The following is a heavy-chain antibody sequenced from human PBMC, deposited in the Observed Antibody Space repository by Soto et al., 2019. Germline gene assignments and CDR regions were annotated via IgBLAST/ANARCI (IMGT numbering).Heavy chain of an antibody. J-gene: IGHJ4*02. V-gene: IGHV4-30-4*01. CDR2: IDSSGST. CDR1: GDSISNGDYY. Sequence: SETLSLTCTVSGDSISNGDYYWSWIRQPPGRGLEWIGYIDSSGSTYYNPSLKSRLTMSVDMSKNQFSLRLTSVTAADTAVYYCASRYLYWGQGLLVTVSS. D-gene: IGHD3-16*02. CDR3: ASRYLY.